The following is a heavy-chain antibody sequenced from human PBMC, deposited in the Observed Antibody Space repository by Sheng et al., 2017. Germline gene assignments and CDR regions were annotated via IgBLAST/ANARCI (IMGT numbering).Heavy chain of an antibody. J-gene: IGHJ6*02. Sequence: QVQLQQWGAGLLKPSETLSLTCAVYGGSFSGYYWSWIRQPPGKGLEWIGEINHSGSTNYNPSLKSRVTISVDTSKNQFSLKLSSVTAADTAVYYCARRSLFVVVIAYKNYYYGGTSGRRGDQGTYGH. CDR3: ARRSLFVVVIAYKNYYYGGTSGRR. D-gene: IGHD2-21*01. V-gene: IGHV4-34*01. CDR1: GGSFSGYY. CDR2: INHSGST.